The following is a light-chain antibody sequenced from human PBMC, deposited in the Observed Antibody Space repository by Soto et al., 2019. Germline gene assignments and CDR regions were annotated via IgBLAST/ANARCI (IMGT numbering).Light chain of an antibody. CDR2: EVI. V-gene: IGLV2-8*01. Sequence: QSVLTQPPSASGSPGQSVTISCTGTSSDVGGYNYVSWYQQHPGKAQKLLIYEVIKRPSGVPDRFSASRSGNTASLTVSGLQAEDEADYYCSSYAGSNTPYVFGTGTKVTVL. CDR3: SSYAGSNTPYV. CDR1: SSDVGGYNY. J-gene: IGLJ1*01.